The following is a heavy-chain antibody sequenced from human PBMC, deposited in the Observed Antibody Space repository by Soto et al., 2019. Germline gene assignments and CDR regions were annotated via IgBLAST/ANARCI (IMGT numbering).Heavy chain of an antibody. D-gene: IGHD3-10*01. CDR2: INPSGGST. CDR3: ARGGLWFVELSHYYYCMDG. V-gene: IGHV1-46*01. J-gene: IGHJ6*01. Sequence: ASVKVSCKESGYTFTSSYMHCVRQAPGQGLEWMGIINPSGGSTSYAQKFQGRVTMTRDTSTSTVYMELSSLRSEDTSVYYCARGGLWFVELSHYYYCMDGWG. CDR1: GYTFTSSY.